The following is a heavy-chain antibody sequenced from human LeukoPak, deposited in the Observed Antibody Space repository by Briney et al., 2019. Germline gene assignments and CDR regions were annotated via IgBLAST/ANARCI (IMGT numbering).Heavy chain of an antibody. Sequence: ASVKVSCKASGYTFFNYGISWVRQTPEQGLEWMGWISGHNGNTNYAQKLQGRVTMTTDTSTNTAYMELRSLRSDDTAMYFCARSFNSRTFDYWGQGTLVTVSS. J-gene: IGHJ4*02. D-gene: IGHD2/OR15-2a*01. CDR1: GYTFFNYG. V-gene: IGHV1-18*01. CDR2: ISGHNGNT. CDR3: ARSFNSRTFDY.